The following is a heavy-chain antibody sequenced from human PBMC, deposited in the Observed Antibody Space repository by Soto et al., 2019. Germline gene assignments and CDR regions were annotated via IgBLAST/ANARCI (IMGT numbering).Heavy chain of an antibody. CDR1: GYTFTSYG. CDR3: ARDSLIVVVPAAIRPDYYYYGMDV. J-gene: IGHJ6*02. CDR2: ISAYNGNT. D-gene: IGHD2-2*01. V-gene: IGHV1-18*04. Sequence: ASVKVSCKASGYTFTSYGISWVRQAPGQGLEGMGWISAYNGNTNYAQKLQGRVTMTTDTSTSTAYMELRSLRSDDTAVYYCARDSLIVVVPAAIRPDYYYYGMDVWGQGTTVTVSS.